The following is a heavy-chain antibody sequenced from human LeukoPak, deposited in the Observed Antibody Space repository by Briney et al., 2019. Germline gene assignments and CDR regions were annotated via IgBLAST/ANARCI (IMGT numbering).Heavy chain of an antibody. CDR1: GGSISSSSYY. V-gene: IGHV4-39*07. J-gene: IGHJ6*02. D-gene: IGHD1-26*01. Sequence: PSETLSLTCTVSGGSISSSSYYWGWIRQPPGKGLEWIGSIYYSGSTYYNPSLKSRVTISVDTSKNQFSLKLSSVTAADTAVYYCASGGYSESYGLRYYYYYGMDVWGQGTTVTVSS. CDR3: ASGGYSESYGLRYYYYYGMDV. CDR2: IYYSGST.